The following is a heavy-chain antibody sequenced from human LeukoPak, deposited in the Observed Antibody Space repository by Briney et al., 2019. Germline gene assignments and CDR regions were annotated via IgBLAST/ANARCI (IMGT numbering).Heavy chain of an antibody. J-gene: IGHJ4*02. CDR2: IYSGGTT. V-gene: IGHV3-53*01. D-gene: IGHD6-13*01. CDR3: ARMNSLRYSSRWFIDY. Sequence: PGGSLRLSCAASGFTVSSNYMIWVRQAPGKGLEWVSVIYSGGTTYYAGSVKGRFTISRDNSENTVSLQMNSLRAEDTAVYYCARMNSLRYSSRWFIDYWGQGTLVTVSS. CDR1: GFTVSSNY.